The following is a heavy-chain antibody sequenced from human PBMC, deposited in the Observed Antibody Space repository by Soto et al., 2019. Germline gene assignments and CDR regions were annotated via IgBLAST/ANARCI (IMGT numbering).Heavy chain of an antibody. CDR2: IYYSGST. V-gene: IGHV4-61*01. Sequence: QVQLQESGPGLVKPSETLSLTCTVSGGSVSSGSHYWSWIRQPPGKGLEWIGYIYYSGSTTFNPSLMGRVTMSLDTSENQFSLRLSSVTPADTAVYYCARVVRDGYNYPFDYWGQGTLVTVSS. CDR3: ARVVRDGYNYPFDY. D-gene: IGHD5-12*01. J-gene: IGHJ4*02. CDR1: GGSVSSGSHY.